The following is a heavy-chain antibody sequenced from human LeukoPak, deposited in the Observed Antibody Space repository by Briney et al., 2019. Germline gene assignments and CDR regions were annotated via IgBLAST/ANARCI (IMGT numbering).Heavy chain of an antibody. D-gene: IGHD6-19*01. J-gene: IGHJ3*02. CDR1: GGSFSGYY. CDR2: INHSGST. CDR3: ASSVSGWYGVRDAFDI. V-gene: IGHV4-34*01. Sequence: SETLSLTCAVYGGSFSGYYWSWIRQPSGKGLEWIGEINHSGSTNYNPSLKSRVTISVDTSKNQFSLKLSSVTAADTAVYYCASSVSGWYGVRDAFDIWGQGTMVTVSS.